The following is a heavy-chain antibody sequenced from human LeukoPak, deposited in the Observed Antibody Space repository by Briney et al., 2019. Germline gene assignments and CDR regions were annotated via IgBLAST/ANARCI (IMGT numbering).Heavy chain of an antibody. J-gene: IGHJ6*02. CDR1: GFTFSSYA. Sequence: GGSLRLSCTASGFTFSSYAMGWVRQAPGKGLEWVSVISGSGGSTYYADSVKGQFAISRDNSKNTLYLQMNSLRAEDTAVYYCAKAGPTVTPDYFGMDVWGQGTTVTVSS. CDR3: AKAGPTVTPDYFGMDV. V-gene: IGHV3-23*01. D-gene: IGHD4-11*01. CDR2: ISGSGGST.